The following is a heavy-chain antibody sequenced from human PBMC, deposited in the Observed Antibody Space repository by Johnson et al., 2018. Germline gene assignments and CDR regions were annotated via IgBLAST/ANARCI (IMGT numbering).Heavy chain of an antibody. Sequence: QVQLVESGGGVVQPGRSLRLSCAASGFTFSSYGIHWVRQAPGKGLEWVAVISYDGSKKYYADSVKGRFTISRDNSKNTLYLQMNSLRAECTAVYYCAKAEAFEIWGKGRMVTVSS. CDR3: AKAEAFEI. V-gene: IGHV3-30*18. CDR1: GFTFSSYG. CDR2: ISYDGSKK. J-gene: IGHJ3*02.